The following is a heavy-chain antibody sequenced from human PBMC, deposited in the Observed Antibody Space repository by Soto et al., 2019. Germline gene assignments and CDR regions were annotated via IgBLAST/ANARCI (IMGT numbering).Heavy chain of an antibody. CDR1: GGSNSSSSDY. CDR2: IYYSGST. V-gene: IGHV4-39*01. Sequence: SETLSLTCTVSGGSNSSSSDYWGWIRQPPGKELEWIGSIYYSGSTYYNPSLKSRVTIPVDTSKNQFSLKLSSVTAADTAVYYCARPRVGGLYCPNGVCYFDAFDISGQGTMVTVSS. D-gene: IGHD2-8*01. J-gene: IGHJ3*02. CDR3: ARPRVGGLYCPNGVCYFDAFDI.